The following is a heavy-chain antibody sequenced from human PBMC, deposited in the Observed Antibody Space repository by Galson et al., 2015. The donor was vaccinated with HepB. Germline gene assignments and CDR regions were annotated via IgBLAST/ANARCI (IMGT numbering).Heavy chain of an antibody. Sequence: SLRLSCAASGFIFSSKSMSWVRQAPGKGLEWVSYISSGSSKIHYADSVRGRFTIFRDNAKNSLYLQMNSLRDEDTAVYYCARDHNSDWYGDVFDIWGQGTVVTVSS. J-gene: IGHJ3*02. D-gene: IGHD6-19*01. CDR2: ISSGSSKI. V-gene: IGHV3-48*02. CDR3: ARDHNSDWYGDVFDI. CDR1: GFIFSSKS.